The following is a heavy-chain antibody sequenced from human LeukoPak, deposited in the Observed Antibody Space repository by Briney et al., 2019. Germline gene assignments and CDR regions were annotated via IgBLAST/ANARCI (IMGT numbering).Heavy chain of an antibody. D-gene: IGHD2-15*01. CDR2: ISYDGSNK. CDR1: GFTFSSYG. Sequence: GRSLRLSCAASGFTFSSYGMHWVRQAPGKGLEWVAVISYDGSNKYYADSVKGRFTISRDNSKNTLYLEMNSLRLEDTAVYYCVKDLGAEDYYGMDVWGQGTTVTVSS. J-gene: IGHJ6*02. V-gene: IGHV3-30*18. CDR3: VKDLGAEDYYGMDV.